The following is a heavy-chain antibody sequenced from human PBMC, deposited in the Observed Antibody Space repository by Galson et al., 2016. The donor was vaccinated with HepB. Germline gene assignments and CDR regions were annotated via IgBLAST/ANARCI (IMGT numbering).Heavy chain of an antibody. CDR1: GFTFSSYA. D-gene: IGHD6-13*01. CDR2: GYGGGGGT. J-gene: IGHJ4*02. CDR3: ASSVRYGSGWYGKTDY. Sequence: SLRLSCAASGFTFSSYAMTWVRQAPGKGLEWVSAGYGGGGGTHYADSVKGRFTMSRDISRNTLYLQMNSLRAEDTAVYYCASSVRYGSGWYGKTDYWGQGTLVTVSS. V-gene: IGHV3-23*01.